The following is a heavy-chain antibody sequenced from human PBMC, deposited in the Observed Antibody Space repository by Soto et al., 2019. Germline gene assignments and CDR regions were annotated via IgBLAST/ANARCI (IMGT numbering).Heavy chain of an antibody. D-gene: IGHD3-10*01. CDR3: ARRSRGYYYGTASYYNLWLNP. V-gene: IGHV4-39*01. J-gene: IGHJ5*02. Sequence: SETLSLTCTVSGDSISNTAYYWGWLRQPPGKGLEWIGDIYHSGSTYYNPSLKSRVTISVDTSKNQFSLKLRSVTAADTAVYYCARRSRGYYYGTASYYNLWLNPWGRETLVTVSS. CDR2: IYHSGST. CDR1: GDSISNTAYY.